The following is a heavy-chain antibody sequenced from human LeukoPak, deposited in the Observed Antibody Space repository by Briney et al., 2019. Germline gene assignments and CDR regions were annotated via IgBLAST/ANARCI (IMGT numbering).Heavy chain of an antibody. CDR2: ISSSSSTI. CDR1: GFTFSDYS. CDR3: AREVTYYYGMDV. J-gene: IGHJ6*02. Sequence: PGGSLRLSCAASGFTFSDYSMNWVRQAPGKGLEWVSYISSSSSTIYYTDSVKGRFTISRDNAKNSLYLQMNSLRAEDTAVYYCAREVTYYYGMDVWGQGTTVTVSS. V-gene: IGHV3-48*01. D-gene: IGHD4-23*01.